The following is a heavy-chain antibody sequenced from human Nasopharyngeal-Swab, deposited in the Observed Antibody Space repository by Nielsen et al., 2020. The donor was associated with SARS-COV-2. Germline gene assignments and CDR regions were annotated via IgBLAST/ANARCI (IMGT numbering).Heavy chain of an antibody. Sequence: GGSLTLSCAASGFTFSSYNMNWVRQAPGEGLEWVSSISSSSSYIYYADSVKGRFTISRDNAKNSLYLQMNSLRAEDTAVYYCARGCVLTGPSCYYYGMDVWGQGTTVTVSS. CDR3: ARGCVLTGPSCYYYGMDV. CDR1: GFTFSSYN. CDR2: ISSSSSYI. V-gene: IGHV3-21*01. J-gene: IGHJ6*02. D-gene: IGHD3-9*01.